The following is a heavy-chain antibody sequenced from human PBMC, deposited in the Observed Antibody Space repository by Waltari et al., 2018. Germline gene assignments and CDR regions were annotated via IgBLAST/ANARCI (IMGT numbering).Heavy chain of an antibody. V-gene: IGHV3-23*01. CDR1: GLTFSSDA. Sequence: EVQLLESGGGLVQPGGSMRLTCAACGLTFSSDAMSWVSQAPGKGLEWVSAISGSRGSTYYADSVKGRFTISRDNSKNTLYLQMNSLRAEDTAVYYCAKEQLVRGLGYYWGQGTLVTVSS. J-gene: IGHJ4*02. CDR2: ISGSRGST. D-gene: IGHD6-6*01. CDR3: AKEQLVRGLGYY.